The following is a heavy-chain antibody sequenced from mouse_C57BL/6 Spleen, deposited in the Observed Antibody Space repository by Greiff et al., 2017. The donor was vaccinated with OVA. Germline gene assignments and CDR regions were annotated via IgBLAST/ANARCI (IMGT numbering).Heavy chain of an antibody. CDR1: GFTFSDYG. CDR2: ISSGSSTI. J-gene: IGHJ2*01. CDR3: ARESNYRYYCDY. Sequence: DVHLVASGGGLVKPGGSLKLSCAASGFTFSDYGMHWVRQAPEKGLEWVAYISSGSSTISYADTVKGRFTISRDNAKNTLVLQMTRLRSEDTAMDYCARESNYRYYCDYWGQGTTLTVSS. V-gene: IGHV5-17*01. D-gene: IGHD2-5*01.